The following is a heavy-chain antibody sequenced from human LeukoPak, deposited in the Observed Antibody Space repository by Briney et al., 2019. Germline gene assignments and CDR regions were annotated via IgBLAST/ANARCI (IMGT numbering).Heavy chain of an antibody. CDR1: GFTFDDYA. J-gene: IGHJ4*02. CDR3: AKDLGPTVATIDY. D-gene: IGHD5-12*01. Sequence: GGSLRLSCAASGFTFDDYAMHWVRQAPGKGLEWVSTINWNSGSLVYADSVKGRFTISRDNAKSFLYLQMDSLRAEDTAFYYCAKDLGPTVATIDYWGQGTLVTVSS. V-gene: IGHV3-9*01. CDR2: INWNSGSL.